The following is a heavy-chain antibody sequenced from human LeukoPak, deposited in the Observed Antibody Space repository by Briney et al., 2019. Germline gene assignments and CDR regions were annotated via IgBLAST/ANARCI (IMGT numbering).Heavy chain of an antibody. D-gene: IGHD6-13*01. V-gene: IGHV1-8*01. CDR1: GYTFTSYD. CDR2: MNPNSGNT. CDR3: ARGLLTAAADDY. Sequence: GASVKVSCKASGYTFTSYDINWVRQATGQGLEWMGWMNPNSGNTGYAQKFQGRVTMTRNTSISTAYVELSSLRSEDTAVYYCARGLLTAAADDYWGQGTLVTVSS. J-gene: IGHJ4*02.